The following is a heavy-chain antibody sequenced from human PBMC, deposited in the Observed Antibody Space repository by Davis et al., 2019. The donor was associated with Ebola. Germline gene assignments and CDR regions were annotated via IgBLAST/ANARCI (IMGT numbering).Heavy chain of an antibody. Sequence: GESLKTSCAASGITFSSYAMHWVRQASGKGLEWVAVIPYTGGNEHYADSVRGRFTISRDSSNSTLYLQMNSLRAEDTAVYYCARVDSGSYDPSYFDYWGQGTLVTVSS. J-gene: IGHJ4*02. CDR2: IPYTGGNE. V-gene: IGHV3-30-3*01. CDR1: GITFSSYA. D-gene: IGHD1-26*01. CDR3: ARVDSGSYDPSYFDY.